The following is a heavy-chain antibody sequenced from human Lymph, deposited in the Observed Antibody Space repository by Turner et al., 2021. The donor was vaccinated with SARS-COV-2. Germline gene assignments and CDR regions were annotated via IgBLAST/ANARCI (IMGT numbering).Heavy chain of an antibody. CDR1: GYTFTIYY. CDR2: ITPSGDST. CDR3: ARVGPGGFDY. Sequence: QVPLVQSGAEVRKPWASVNVSCKASGYTFTIYYMHWVRQAPGQGLEWMGIITPSGDSTSYEKKFQGRVTMTRDTSTSKVYMEMSSLRSEDKGVYYCARVGPGGFDYWGQGTPVTVSS. J-gene: IGHJ4*02. D-gene: IGHD2-15*01. V-gene: IGHV1-46*01.